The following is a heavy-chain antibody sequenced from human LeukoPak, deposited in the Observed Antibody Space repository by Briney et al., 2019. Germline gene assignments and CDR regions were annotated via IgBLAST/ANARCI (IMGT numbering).Heavy chain of an antibody. CDR1: GGSISSGGFY. D-gene: IGHD5-18*01. CDR3: ARGTTDGYSYGRFDY. V-gene: IGHV4-31*03. J-gene: IGHJ4*02. Sequence: SQTLSLTCTVSGGSISSGGFYWSWIRQHPGKGLEWLGYIYYSGTTYYNPSLKSRVTFSVDTSKNQFSLKLNPVTAADTALYYCARGTTDGYSYGRFDYWGQGTLVTVSS. CDR2: IYYSGTT.